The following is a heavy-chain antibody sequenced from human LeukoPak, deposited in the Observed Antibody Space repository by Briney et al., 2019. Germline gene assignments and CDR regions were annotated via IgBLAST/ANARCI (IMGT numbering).Heavy chain of an antibody. CDR1: GFTFSFYW. D-gene: IGHD2-21*01. CDR3: ARDIVGLNY. V-gene: IGHV3-7*01. J-gene: IGHJ4*02. CDR2: IKQDGSEK. Sequence: GGSLRLSCAASGFTFSFYWMTWVRQAPGKGLEWVANIKQDGSEKYYVESVKGRFTISRDNAKNSLYLQMNSLGAEDTAVYYCARDIVGLNYWGQGTLVTVSS.